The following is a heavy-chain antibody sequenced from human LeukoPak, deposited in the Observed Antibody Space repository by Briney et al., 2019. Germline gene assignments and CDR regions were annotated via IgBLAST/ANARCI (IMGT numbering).Heavy chain of an antibody. Sequence: GGSLRLSFAASISYAMSWFRQAPGKGREWVSTITSSGGRSYYADSVKGRFTISRDNSKNTLYLQMNSLRVEDTAVYYCAKSNGYFEYWGQGTLVPVSS. V-gene: IGHV3-23*01. CDR1: ISYA. D-gene: IGHD3-22*01. J-gene: IGHJ4*02. CDR3: AKSNGYFEY. CDR2: ITSSGGRS.